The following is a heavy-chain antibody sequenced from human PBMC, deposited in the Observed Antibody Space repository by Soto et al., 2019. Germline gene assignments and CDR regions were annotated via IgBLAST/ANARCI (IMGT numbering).Heavy chain of an antibody. CDR1: GDSVSSNTAS. D-gene: IGHD2-15*01. J-gene: IGHJ5*02. V-gene: IGHV6-1*01. CDR2: TYFRSKWYN. Sequence: SQTLSLTCAISGDSVSSNTASWNWIRQSPSRGLEWLGRTYFRSKWYNDYAVSVKSRIIINPDTSNNQFSLQLNSVTPEDTAVYFCAKGDNLGPKTGYSFDPWGQGIMVTVSS. CDR3: AKGDNLGPKTGYSFDP.